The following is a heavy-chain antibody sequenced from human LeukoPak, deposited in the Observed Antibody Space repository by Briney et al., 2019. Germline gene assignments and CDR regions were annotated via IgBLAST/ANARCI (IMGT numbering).Heavy chain of an antibody. CDR1: GFTFDSYW. Sequence: GGSLRLSCAASGFTFDSYWMSWVRQAPGKGLEWVANIKQDGSEKYYVDSVKGRFTISRDNAKNSLYLQMNSLRAEDTAVYYCARDDCSSISCYHNWFDPWGQGTLVTVSS. D-gene: IGHD2-2*01. V-gene: IGHV3-7*01. CDR3: ARDDCSSISCYHNWFDP. J-gene: IGHJ5*02. CDR2: IKQDGSEK.